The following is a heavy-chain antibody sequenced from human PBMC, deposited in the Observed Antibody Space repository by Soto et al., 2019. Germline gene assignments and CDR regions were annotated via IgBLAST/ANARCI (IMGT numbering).Heavy chain of an antibody. D-gene: IGHD6-13*01. CDR3: ARGSSNWAYYFDF. CDR2: ITSSGTTE. CDR1: GFTFSSYS. J-gene: IGHJ4*02. Sequence: EVHLVESGGGLVQPGGSLRLSCAASGFTFSSYSLNWVRQARGKGLEWVSYITSSGTTEYYAVSVSGRFSISRDNAKNSLYLQMNSLRDDDTAVYYCARGSSNWAYYFDFWGQGTRVTVSS. V-gene: IGHV3-48*02.